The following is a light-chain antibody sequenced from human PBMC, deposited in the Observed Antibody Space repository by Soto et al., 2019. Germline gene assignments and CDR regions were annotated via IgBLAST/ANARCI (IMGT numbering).Light chain of an antibody. CDR2: GAS. CDR1: QSVSSN. CDR3: QQYGSSPTT. Sequence: EIVLTQSPATLSLSPGERATLSCRASQSVSSNLAWYQQKPGQAPRRLIFGASFRATGIPDRFSGSGSGTDFTLTISRLEPEDFAVYYCQQYGSSPTTFGQGTKVDIK. J-gene: IGKJ1*01. V-gene: IGKV3-20*01.